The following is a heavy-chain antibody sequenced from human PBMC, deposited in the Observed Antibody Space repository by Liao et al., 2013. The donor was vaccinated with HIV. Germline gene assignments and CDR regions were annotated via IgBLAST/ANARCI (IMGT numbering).Heavy chain of an antibody. D-gene: IGHD5-24*01. J-gene: IGHJ6*03. CDR3: GRLGQPSGDVYTGGYYYMDV. CDR2: ISHSGFS. CDR1: GDSLSSDY. V-gene: IGHV4-59*01. Sequence: QVQLQESGPGLVKPSETLSLTCTVSGDSLSSDYWGWIRQPPGKGLEWIGHISHSGFSNNNPSLKSRVTISIDPSNNEFSLDLSSVTAADTAVYFCGRLGQPSGDVYTGGYYYMDVWGKGTTVTVSS.